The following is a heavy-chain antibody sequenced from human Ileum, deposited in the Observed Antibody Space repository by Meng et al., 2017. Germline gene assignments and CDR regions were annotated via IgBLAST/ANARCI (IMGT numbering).Heavy chain of an antibody. J-gene: IGHJ4*02. CDR3: ARGIGDIRVGFDY. Sequence: VQLQESGPALVKPSGPLPLTGAVSGDPISSGNWWNWVRQSPGKGLEWIGEIFHGGTTNYNPSLKNRVTLLMDKSKNQFSLQLTSVTAADTAVFYCARGIGDIRVGFDYWGQGIPVTVSS. CDR1: GDPISSGNW. D-gene: IGHD5-12*01. CDR2: IFHGGTT. V-gene: IGHV4-4*02.